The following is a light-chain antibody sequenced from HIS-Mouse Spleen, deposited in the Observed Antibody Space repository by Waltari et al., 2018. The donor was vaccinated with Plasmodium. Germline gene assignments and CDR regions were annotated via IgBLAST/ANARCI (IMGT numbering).Light chain of an antibody. Sequence: AIWMTQSPSLLSASTGDRVTISFRMSQGISSYLDWYQQKPGKAPELLIYAASTLQSVVPSRFSGSGSGTDFTLTISCLQSEDFATYYCQQYYSFPLTFGPGTKVDIK. CDR1: QGISSY. V-gene: IGKV1D-8*02. CDR3: QQYYSFPLT. CDR2: AAS. J-gene: IGKJ3*01.